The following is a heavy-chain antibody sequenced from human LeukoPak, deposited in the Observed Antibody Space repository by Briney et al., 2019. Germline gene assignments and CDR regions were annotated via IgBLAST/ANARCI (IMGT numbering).Heavy chain of an antibody. CDR2: IIPILGIA. V-gene: IGHV1-69*04. CDR3: ASSSPHYYDSSGYSTGID. D-gene: IGHD3-22*01. Sequence: SVKVSCKASGGTFSSYAISWVRQAPGQGLEWMGRIIPILGIANYAQKFQGRVTITADKSTSTAYMELSSLRSEDTAVYYCASSSPHYYDSSGYSTGIDWGQGTLVTVSS. J-gene: IGHJ4*02. CDR1: GGTFSSYA.